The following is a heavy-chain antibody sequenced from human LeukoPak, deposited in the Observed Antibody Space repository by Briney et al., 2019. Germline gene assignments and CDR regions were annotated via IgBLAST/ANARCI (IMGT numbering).Heavy chain of an antibody. J-gene: IGHJ5*02. V-gene: IGHV4-30-4*08. Sequence: SETLSLTCTVSGGSISSGDYYWSWIRQPPGKGLERIGYIYYSGSTYYNPSLKSRVTISVDTSKNQFSLKLSSVTAADTAVYYCARDSITIFGVPGGWFDPWGQGTLVTVSS. CDR3: ARDSITIFGVPGGWFDP. CDR1: GGSISSGDYY. D-gene: IGHD3-3*01. CDR2: IYYSGST.